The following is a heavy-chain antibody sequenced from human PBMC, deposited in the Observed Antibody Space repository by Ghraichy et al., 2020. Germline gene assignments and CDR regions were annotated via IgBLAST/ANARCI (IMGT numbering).Heavy chain of an antibody. D-gene: IGHD3-22*01. J-gene: IGHJ4*02. CDR2: INHSGST. CDR3: ARSPLYYYDSSGYYSVLKGVTPAFLG. V-gene: IGHV4-34*01. CDR1: GGSFSGYY. Sequence: SETLSLTCAVYGGSFSGYYWSWIRQPPGKGLEWIGEINHSGSTNYNPSLKSRVTISVDTSKNQFSLKLSSVTAADTAVYYCARSPLYYYDSSGYYSVLKGVTPAFLGWGQGTLVTVSS.